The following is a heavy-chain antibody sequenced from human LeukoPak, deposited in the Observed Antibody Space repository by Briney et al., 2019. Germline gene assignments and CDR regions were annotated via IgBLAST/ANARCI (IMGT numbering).Heavy chain of an antibody. D-gene: IGHD3-22*01. V-gene: IGHV3-74*01. Sequence: GGSLRLSCAASGFTFSSYWMHWVRQAPGKGLVWVSRINSDGSSTSYADSVKGRFTISRDNSKNTLYLQMNSLRAEDTAVYYCAKNLYYYDSSGHLFDYWGQGTLVTVSS. CDR3: AKNLYYYDSSGHLFDY. CDR2: INSDGSST. J-gene: IGHJ4*02. CDR1: GFTFSSYW.